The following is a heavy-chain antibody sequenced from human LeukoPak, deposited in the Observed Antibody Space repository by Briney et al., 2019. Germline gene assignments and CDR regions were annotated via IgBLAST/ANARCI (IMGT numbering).Heavy chain of an antibody. V-gene: IGHV4-59*08. CDR1: GGSLANYY. CDR3: ARKATAGYSSGWIDY. Sequence: SETLSLTCTVSGGSLANYYWSWIRQPPGKGLEWIGYIYYIGGTNYTPSLKSRVTISVDTSKNQFSLKLNSVTAADTAVYYCARKATAGYSSGWIDYWGQGTLVTVSS. CDR2: IYYIGGT. J-gene: IGHJ4*02. D-gene: IGHD6-19*01.